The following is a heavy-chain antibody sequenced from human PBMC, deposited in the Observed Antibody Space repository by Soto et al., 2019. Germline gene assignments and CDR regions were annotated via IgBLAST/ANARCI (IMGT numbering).Heavy chain of an antibody. V-gene: IGHV5-51*01. CDR2: IYPGDSDT. D-gene: IGHD5-18*01. J-gene: IGHJ4*02. Sequence: GESLKISCKGSGYSFTSYWIGCVRQMPGKGLEWMGIIYPGDSDTRYSPSFQGQVTISADKSTSTAYMELSSLRSEDTAVYYCARVMDTAMVTFDYWGQGTLVTVSS. CDR1: GYSFTSYW. CDR3: ARVMDTAMVTFDY.